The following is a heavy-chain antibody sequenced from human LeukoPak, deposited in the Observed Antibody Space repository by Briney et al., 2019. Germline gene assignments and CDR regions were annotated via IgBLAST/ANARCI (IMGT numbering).Heavy chain of an antibody. CDR1: GGSISSYY. CDR3: ASHPLRATGRDY. D-gene: IGHD3-10*01. J-gene: IGHJ4*02. Sequence: ETLSLTCTVSGGSISSYYWSWIRQPPGKGLEWIGYIYYSGSTNYNPSLKSRVTISVDTSKNQFSLKLSSVTAADTAVYYCASHPLRATGRDYWGQGTLVTVSS. CDR2: IYYSGST. V-gene: IGHV4-59*01.